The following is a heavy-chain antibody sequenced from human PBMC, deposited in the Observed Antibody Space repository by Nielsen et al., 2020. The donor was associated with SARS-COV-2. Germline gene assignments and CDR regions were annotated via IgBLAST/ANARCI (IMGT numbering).Heavy chain of an antibody. D-gene: IGHD2-21*02. CDR2: ISSSSSYT. Sequence: WIRQPPGKGLEWVSYISSSSSYTNYADSVKGRFTISRDNAKNTLYLQMNSLRAEDTAVYYCARSLIYCGGDCYSFGFDYWGQGTLVTVSS. CDR3: ARSLIYCGGDCYSFGFDY. V-gene: IGHV3-11*03. J-gene: IGHJ4*02.